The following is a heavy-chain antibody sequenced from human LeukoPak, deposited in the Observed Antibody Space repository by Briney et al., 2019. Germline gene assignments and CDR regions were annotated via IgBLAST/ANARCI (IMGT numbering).Heavy chain of an antibody. CDR2: INGGGGT. D-gene: IGHD6-13*01. Sequence: GGSLRLSCAASGFTVSNNYMIWVRQAPGKGLECASMINGGGGTDYADSVKGRFTISRDNSKNTLFLQMNSLRLDDTAVYCCAGRRITAAAYDDWGRGTLVSVSS. CDR3: AGRRITAAAYDD. J-gene: IGHJ4*02. V-gene: IGHV3-66*02. CDR1: GFTVSNNY.